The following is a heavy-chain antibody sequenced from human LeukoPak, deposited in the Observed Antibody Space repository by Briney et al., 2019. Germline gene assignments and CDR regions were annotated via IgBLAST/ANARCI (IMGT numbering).Heavy chain of an antibody. D-gene: IGHD2-8*02. Sequence: GGSLRFSCAASGFTFSNYNMNWVRQAPGKGLEWVSSISSSSSYIYYADSAKGRFTISRDNTKNSLYLQMNSLRAEDTAVYYCARDSPYGTAGYWGQGTLVTVSS. CDR2: ISSSSSYI. J-gene: IGHJ4*02. CDR1: GFTFSNYN. V-gene: IGHV3-21*01. CDR3: ARDSPYGTAGY.